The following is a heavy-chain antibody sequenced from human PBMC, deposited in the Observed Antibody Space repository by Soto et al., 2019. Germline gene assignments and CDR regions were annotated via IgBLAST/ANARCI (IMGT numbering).Heavy chain of an antibody. CDR3: ARDRIVGYMGGYYYYGMDV. CDR2: ISYDGSNK. Sequence: GGSLRLSCAASGFTFSSYAMHWVRQAPGKGLEWVAVISYDGSNKYYADSVKGRFTISRDNSKNTLYLQMNSLRAEDTAVYYCARDRIVGYMGGYYYYGMDVWGQGTTVTVSS. D-gene: IGHD1-26*01. J-gene: IGHJ6*02. V-gene: IGHV3-30-3*01. CDR1: GFTFSSYA.